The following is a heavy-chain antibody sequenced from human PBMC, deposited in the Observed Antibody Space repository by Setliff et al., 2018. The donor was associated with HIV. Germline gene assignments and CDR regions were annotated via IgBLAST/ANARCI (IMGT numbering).Heavy chain of an antibody. Sequence: NPSETLSLTCTVSGDSISNYYWGWIRQPPGKGLEWIGSISYTGITNYNPSLKSRVTISVDTSQNQFSLKLTSVTAADTAVYYCARLRQWLAFFDSWGQGTLVTVSS. D-gene: IGHD6-19*01. CDR2: ISYTGIT. V-gene: IGHV4-59*08. CDR1: GDSISNYY. CDR3: ARLRQWLAFFDS. J-gene: IGHJ4*02.